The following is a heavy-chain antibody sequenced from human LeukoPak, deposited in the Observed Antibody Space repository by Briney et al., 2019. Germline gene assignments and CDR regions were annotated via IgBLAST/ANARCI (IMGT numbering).Heavy chain of an antibody. Sequence: PGGSLRLSCAASGFSFTNYWMHWVRQAPGKGLVWVSHINSDGSATRYADSVKGRFTISRDNAMNTLYLQMNSLRGEDTAVYYCARSYYDFWSGYSTPVYYYGMDVWGQGTTVTVSS. J-gene: IGHJ6*02. CDR3: ARSYYDFWSGYSTPVYYYGMDV. V-gene: IGHV3-74*01. CDR1: GFSFTNYW. CDR2: INSDGSAT. D-gene: IGHD3-3*01.